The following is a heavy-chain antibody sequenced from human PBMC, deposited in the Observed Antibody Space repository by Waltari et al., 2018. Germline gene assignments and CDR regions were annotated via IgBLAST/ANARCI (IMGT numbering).Heavy chain of an antibody. J-gene: IGHJ4*02. CDR2: IYSGGST. Sequence: EVQLVESGGGLIQPGGSLGLSGEASGFTVSSNYRSWVRRAPGKGLGWVSVIYSGGSTYDADSVKGRFTISRDKSKNTLYLQMNSLRAEDTAVYYCARDSLGIAVAGTEGYWGQGTLVTVSS. V-gene: IGHV3-53*01. D-gene: IGHD6-19*01. CDR1: GFTVSSNY. CDR3: ARDSLGIAVAGTEGY.